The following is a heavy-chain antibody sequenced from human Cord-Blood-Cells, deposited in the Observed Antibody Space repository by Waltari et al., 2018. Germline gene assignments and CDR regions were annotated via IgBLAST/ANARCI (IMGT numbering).Heavy chain of an antibody. CDR3: ARGPYDFWSGYTWYFDL. CDR1: GGSVSSGSYY. V-gene: IGHV4-61*01. CDR2: IYYSGST. J-gene: IGHJ2*01. Sequence: QVQLQESGPGLVKPSETLSLTCTVSGGSVSSGSYYWSWIRQPPGKGLEWIGYIYYSGSTIYNPSLKSRVTISVDTSKNQFSLKLSSVTAADTAVYYCARGPYDFWSGYTWYFDLWGRGTLVTVSS. D-gene: IGHD3-3*01.